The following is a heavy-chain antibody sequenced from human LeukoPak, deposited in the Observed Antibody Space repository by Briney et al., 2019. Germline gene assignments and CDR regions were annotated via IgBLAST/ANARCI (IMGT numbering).Heavy chain of an antibody. J-gene: IGHJ3*02. V-gene: IGHV1-18*03. CDR3: AAWEGRQAAGDAFDI. CDR2: ISAYNGNT. Sequence: AASVKVSCKASGYTFTSYGISWVRQAPGQGLEWMGWISAYNGNTNYAQKLQGRVTMTTDTSTSTAYMELSSLRSEDMAVYYCAAWEGRQAAGDAFDIWGQGTMVTVSS. D-gene: IGHD1-26*01. CDR1: GYTFTSYG.